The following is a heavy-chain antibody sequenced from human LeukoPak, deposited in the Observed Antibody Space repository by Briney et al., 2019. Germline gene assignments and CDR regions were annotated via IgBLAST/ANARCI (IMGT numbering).Heavy chain of an antibody. D-gene: IGHD4-23*01. Sequence: ASVKVSCKASGGTFSSYAISWVRQAPGQGLEWMGRIIPILGIANYAQKFQGRVTITADKSTSTAYMELSSLRSEDTAVYYCATGTVVTRYYYYGMDVWGQGTTVTVSS. V-gene: IGHV1-69*04. CDR1: GGTFSSYA. J-gene: IGHJ6*02. CDR3: ATGTVVTRYYYYGMDV. CDR2: IIPILGIA.